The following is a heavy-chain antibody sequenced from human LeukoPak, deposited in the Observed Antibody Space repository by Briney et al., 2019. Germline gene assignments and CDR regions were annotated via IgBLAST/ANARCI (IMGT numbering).Heavy chain of an antibody. CDR3: ARGFT. CDR2: ISSGGSTT. CDR1: RFTFSSYS. V-gene: IGHV3-48*02. Sequence: GGSLRLSCAASRFTFSSYSMNWVRQAPGKGLEWVSYISSGGSTTYYADSVKGRFTISRDNAKNSLFLQMNSLRDEDTGVYYCARGFTWGQGTLVTVSS. J-gene: IGHJ5*02.